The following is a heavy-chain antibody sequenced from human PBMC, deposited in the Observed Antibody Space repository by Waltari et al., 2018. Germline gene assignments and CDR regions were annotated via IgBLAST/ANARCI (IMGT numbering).Heavy chain of an antibody. Sequence: QVQLVQSGAEVKKPGASVKVSCKASGYTFPSYAMHWVRQAPGQRLAWMGWINAGNGNTKYSQEFQGRVTITRDTSASTAYMELSSLRSEDMAVYYCARMSEPLWGDYYDSSGYYSLDYWGQGTLVTVSS. CDR1: GYTFPSYA. J-gene: IGHJ4*02. D-gene: IGHD3-22*01. CDR3: ARMSEPLWGDYYDSSGYYSLDY. CDR2: INAGNGNT. V-gene: IGHV1-3*03.